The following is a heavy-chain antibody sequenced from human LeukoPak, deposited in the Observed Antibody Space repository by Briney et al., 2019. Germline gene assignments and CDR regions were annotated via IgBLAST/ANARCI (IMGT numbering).Heavy chain of an antibody. D-gene: IGHD1-26*01. CDR3: AKDWRSGSYYAGPNYFDY. CDR2: ISGSGSST. Sequence: GGSLRLSCAASGFTLSSYAMSWVRQAPGKGLEWVSAISGSGSSTYYADSVKGRFTISRDNSKNTLYLQVNSLRAEDTAVYYCAKDWRSGSYYAGPNYFDYWGQGTLVTVSS. J-gene: IGHJ4*02. V-gene: IGHV3-23*01. CDR1: GFTLSSYA.